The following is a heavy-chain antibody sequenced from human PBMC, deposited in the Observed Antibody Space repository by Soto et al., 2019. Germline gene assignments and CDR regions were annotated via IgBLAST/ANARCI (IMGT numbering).Heavy chain of an antibody. Sequence: QVQLVESGGGVVPPGRSLRLSCAASGFIFRSYGMRCVGQAPGKGLEWWAIILSDGRTKYYSDSVKGRFTISRDNSKNTVYRQMDSLRVEDTSLFYCVRDGGEFDYRGQATLVTV. CDR3: VRDGGEFDY. V-gene: IGHV3-33*01. D-gene: IGHD3-16*01. J-gene: IGHJ4*02. CDR1: GFIFRSYG. CDR2: ILSDGRTK.